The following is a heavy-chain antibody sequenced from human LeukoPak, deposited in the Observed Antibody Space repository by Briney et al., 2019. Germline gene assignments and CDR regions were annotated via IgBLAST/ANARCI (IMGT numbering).Heavy chain of an antibody. CDR2: IYPGGSDT. CDR3: ARHQAMITSFDYGMDV. D-gene: IGHD3-16*01. J-gene: IGHJ6*02. Sequence: GESLKISCKGSGYSFTSYWIGWVRQMPGKGLEWMGSIYPGGSDTRYSPSFQGQVTISADKSISTAYLQLSGLKASDTAMYFCARHQAMITSFDYGMDVWGQGTTVTVSS. V-gene: IGHV5-51*01. CDR1: GYSFTSYW.